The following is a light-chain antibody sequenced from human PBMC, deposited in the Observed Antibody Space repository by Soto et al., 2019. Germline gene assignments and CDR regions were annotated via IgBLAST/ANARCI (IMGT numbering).Light chain of an antibody. CDR2: GAS. J-gene: IGKJ1*01. Sequence: EIVLTQSPGTLSLSPGERATLSCRASQSVSTRSLAWYQQKPGQAPRLLISGASSRAADIPDRFSGSVSGTDFTLTINRLEPEDFAVYYCQQYDSSPRTFGQGTKVE. V-gene: IGKV3-20*01. CDR3: QQYDSSPRT. CDR1: QSVSTRS.